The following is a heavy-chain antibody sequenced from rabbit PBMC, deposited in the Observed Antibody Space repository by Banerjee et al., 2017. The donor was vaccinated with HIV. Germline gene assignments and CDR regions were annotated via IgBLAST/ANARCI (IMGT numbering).Heavy chain of an antibody. Sequence: QSLEESGGDLVKPGASLTLTCTASGFSFSSGQDICWVRQAPGKGLEWIGCINTGSLNTYYANWAKGRFTISETSSTTVTLQMTSLTAADTATYFCARDISYYSYGDAAGAYASNREFNLWGQGTLVTVS. D-gene: IGHD6-1*01. CDR1: GFSFSSGQD. CDR3: ARDISYYSYGDAAGAYASNREFNL. V-gene: IGHV1S40*01. J-gene: IGHJ4*01. CDR2: INTGSLNT.